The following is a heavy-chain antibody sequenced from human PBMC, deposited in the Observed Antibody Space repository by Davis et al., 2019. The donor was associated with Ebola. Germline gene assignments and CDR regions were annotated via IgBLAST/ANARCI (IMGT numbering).Heavy chain of an antibody. CDR1: GGSISSSNW. J-gene: IGHJ3*02. V-gene: IGHV4-4*02. Sequence: PSETLSLTCAVSGGSISSSNWWRWVRQPPGKGLEWIGEIYHSGSTNYNPSLKSRVTISVDKYKNQFSLKLSSESAADTAVYYCSGILWSGSVDIWGQGTMVTVSS. D-gene: IGHD3-10*02. CDR3: SGILWSGSVDI. CDR2: IYHSGST.